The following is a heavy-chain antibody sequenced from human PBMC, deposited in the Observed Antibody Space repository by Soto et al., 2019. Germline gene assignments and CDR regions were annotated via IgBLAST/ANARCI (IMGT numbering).Heavy chain of an antibody. Sequence: QVQVVQSGAEVKKPESSVKVSCKPSGGTFNTYTVNWVRLAPGHGLGWMGRVIPILDRANYAQKFQDKVTITADRSTCTAYMELNSLTSDDTAVYYCAITYCRDNSCPRDFDFWGPGTRVTVSS. D-gene: IGHD2-21*01. V-gene: IGHV1-69*02. CDR1: GGTFNTYT. CDR3: AITYCRDNSCPRDFDF. J-gene: IGHJ4*02. CDR2: VIPILDRA.